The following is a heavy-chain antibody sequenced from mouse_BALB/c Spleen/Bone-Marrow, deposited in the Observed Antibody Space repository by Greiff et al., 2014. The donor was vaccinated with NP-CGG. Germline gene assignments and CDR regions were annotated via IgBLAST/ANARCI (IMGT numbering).Heavy chain of an antibody. CDR1: GYAFSIYW. CDR3: ARGGISIDY. J-gene: IGHJ2*01. V-gene: IGHV1-80*01. CDR2: IYPGDDDT. Sequence: VQLQQSGAELVRPGSSVKISCKASGYAFSIYWMNWVKQRPGQGLKWIGQIYPGDDDTDYNGKFKGKATLTADRSSSTAYMQLNSLTSEDSAVYFCARGGISIDYWGQGTTLTVSS.